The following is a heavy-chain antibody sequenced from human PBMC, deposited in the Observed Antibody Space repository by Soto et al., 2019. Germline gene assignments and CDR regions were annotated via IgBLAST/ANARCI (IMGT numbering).Heavy chain of an antibody. CDR2: IIPIFGTA. CDR1: GGTFSSYS. Sequence: QVQLVQSGAEVKKPGSSVQVSCKASGGTFSSYSINWVRQAPGQGLEWMGEIIPIFGTANYAQKFQGRVTITADEATSTAYMELSSLRSEETAVYFCARDGGRHSGGIDYWGQGTLVTVSS. V-gene: IGHV1-69*01. J-gene: IGHJ4*02. D-gene: IGHD1-26*01. CDR3: ARDGGRHSGGIDY.